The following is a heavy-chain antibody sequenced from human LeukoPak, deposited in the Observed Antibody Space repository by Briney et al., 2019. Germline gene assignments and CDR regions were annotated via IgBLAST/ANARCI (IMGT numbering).Heavy chain of an antibody. Sequence: SETLSLTCSVSGDSITGYYWGWIRQPPGKGLEWIGNIYYTGNTYYNPSLKSRVTISVDTSKNQFSLKLSSVTAADTAVYYCARLQCSGGSCYPSSVLYYFDYWGQGTLVTVSS. CDR1: GDSITGYY. D-gene: IGHD2-15*01. V-gene: IGHV4-39*07. CDR3: ARLQCSGGSCYPSSVLYYFDY. CDR2: IYYTGNT. J-gene: IGHJ4*02.